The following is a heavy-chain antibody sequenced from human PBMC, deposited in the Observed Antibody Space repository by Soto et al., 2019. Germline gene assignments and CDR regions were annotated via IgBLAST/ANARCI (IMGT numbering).Heavy chain of an antibody. Sequence: PSETLSLTCRVSDGSMNSDSSYWGWIRQPPGKGLEWIGVINHSGSTYHNLSLKGRVTMSVDASRNQFSLKLTSMTAADTAVYYCARLGGYVSVGYYYPWDSCGQGTLVTVS. CDR2: INHSGST. CDR1: DGSMNSDSSY. J-gene: IGHJ4*02. CDR3: ARLGGYVSVGYYYPWDS. D-gene: IGHD3-22*01. V-gene: IGHV4-39*01.